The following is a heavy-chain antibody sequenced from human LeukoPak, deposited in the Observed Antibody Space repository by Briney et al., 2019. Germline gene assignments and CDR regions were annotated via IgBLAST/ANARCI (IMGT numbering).Heavy chain of an antibody. Sequence: SETLSLTCAVSGYSISSDNYWVWIRQPPGQGLEWTGGIYHSGSTYHNPSLKSRVTMSVDTSKNQFSLKVSSLTAADTAVYYCARAPRDSSSSNYMRRFDYWGQGTLVTVSS. D-gene: IGHD3-22*01. CDR1: GYSISSDNY. V-gene: IGHV4-38-2*01. J-gene: IGHJ4*02. CDR2: IYHSGST. CDR3: ARAPRDSSSSNYMRRFDY.